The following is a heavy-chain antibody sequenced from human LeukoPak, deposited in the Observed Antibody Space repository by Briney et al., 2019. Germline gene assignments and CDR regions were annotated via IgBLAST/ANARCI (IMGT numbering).Heavy chain of an antibody. Sequence: SEPLSLTCTVSGGSISSHYWSWIRQPPGKGLEWIGYIYYSGSTNYNPSLKSRVTISVDTSKNQFSLKLSSVTAADTAVYYCARESGDYVSNWFDPWGQGTLVTVSS. CDR1: GGSISSHY. D-gene: IGHD3-22*01. CDR3: ARESGDYVSNWFDP. V-gene: IGHV4-59*11. CDR2: IYYSGST. J-gene: IGHJ5*02.